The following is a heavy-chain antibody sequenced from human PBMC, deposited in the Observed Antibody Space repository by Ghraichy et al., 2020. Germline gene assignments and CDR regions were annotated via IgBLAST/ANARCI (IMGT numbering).Heavy chain of an antibody. CDR3: ARYSSGWDGADYFDY. D-gene: IGHD6-19*01. V-gene: IGHV3-53*04. CDR1: GFTVSSNY. Sequence: GGSLRLSCAASGFTVSSNYMSWVRQAPGKGLEWVSVIYSGGSTYYADSVKGRFTISRHNSKNTLYLQMNSLRAEDTAVYYCARYSSGWDGADYFDYWGQGTLVTVSS. J-gene: IGHJ4*02. CDR2: IYSGGST.